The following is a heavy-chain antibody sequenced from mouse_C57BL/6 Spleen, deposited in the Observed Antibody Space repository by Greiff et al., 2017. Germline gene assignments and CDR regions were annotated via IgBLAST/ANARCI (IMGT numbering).Heavy chain of an antibody. CDR1: GFNIKDYY. D-gene: IGHD3-2*02. V-gene: IGHV14-2*01. Sequence: VHVKQSGAELVKPGASVKLSCTASGFNIKDYYMHWVKQRPEQGLEWIGRIDPEDGDTKYAPKFQGKATITADTSSNTAYLQLSSLTSEDTAVYYCALDCSGYGLYIDYWGQGTTLTVSS. CDR2: IDPEDGDT. CDR3: ALDCSGYGLYIDY. J-gene: IGHJ2*01.